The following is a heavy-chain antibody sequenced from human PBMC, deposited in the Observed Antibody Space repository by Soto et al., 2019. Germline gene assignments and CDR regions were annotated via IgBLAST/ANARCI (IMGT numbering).Heavy chain of an antibody. V-gene: IGHV3-7*05. J-gene: IGHJ4*02. CDR1: GFTFSSYW. D-gene: IGHD5-12*01. Sequence: EELLVESGGGLVQPGGSLRLSCAASGFTFSSYWMSWVRQTPGKGLEWVANMNRDGTEKYYVDSVAGRFTISRDNARNALYLQMNNLRVDDTDVYYCARDPTSGYDRGRNYWGQGTLVSVSS. CDR2: MNRDGTEK. CDR3: ARDPTSGYDRGRNY.